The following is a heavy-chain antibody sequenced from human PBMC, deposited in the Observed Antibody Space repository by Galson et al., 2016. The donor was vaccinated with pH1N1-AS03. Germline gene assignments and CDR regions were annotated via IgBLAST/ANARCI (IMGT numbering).Heavy chain of an antibody. V-gene: IGHV3-7*01. Sequence: SLRLSCAASGFTFSTYWMSWVRQAPGKGLEWVASMNQGGSERYYVDSVKGRFTISRDNAKTSLSLQMNSLRPEDTALYYCARAPPCSGSLYYFDSWGQGALVTVSS. CDR3: ARAPPCSGSLYYFDS. CDR2: MNQGGSER. D-gene: IGHD1-26*01. J-gene: IGHJ4*02. CDR1: GFTFSTYW.